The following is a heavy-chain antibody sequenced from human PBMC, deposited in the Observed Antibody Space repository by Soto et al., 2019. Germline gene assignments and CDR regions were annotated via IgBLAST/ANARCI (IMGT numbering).Heavy chain of an antibody. CDR1: GGSISSSSHY. Sequence: SETLSLTCTVSGGSISSSSHYWGWIRQPPGKGLEWIGSMDYSGSTYYNPSLKSRVTISVDTSKNQFSLKLSSVTAADTAVYYCVINLLGSGTYTSDYWGQGTLVTVSS. CDR2: MDYSGST. D-gene: IGHD3-10*02. J-gene: IGHJ4*02. CDR3: VINLLGSGTYTSDY. V-gene: IGHV4-39*01.